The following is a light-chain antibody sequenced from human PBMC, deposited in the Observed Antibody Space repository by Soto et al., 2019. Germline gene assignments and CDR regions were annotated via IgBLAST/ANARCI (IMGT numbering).Light chain of an antibody. J-gene: IGKJ5*01. V-gene: IGKV3-20*01. CDR1: QSVSSSY. CDR2: GAS. Sequence: EIVLTQSPGTLSLSPGERATLSCRASQSVSSSYLAWYQQKPGQAPRLLIYGASSGATGIPDRFSGSGSGTDFTLTISRLEPEDFAVYYCQQYGSSITFGQGTRWRL. CDR3: QQYGSSIT.